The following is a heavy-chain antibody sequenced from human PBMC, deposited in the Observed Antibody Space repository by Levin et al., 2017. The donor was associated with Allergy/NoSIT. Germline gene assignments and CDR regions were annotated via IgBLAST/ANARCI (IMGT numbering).Heavy chain of an antibody. V-gene: IGHV1-24*01. Sequence: ASVKVSCKVSGYTLTELSMHWVRQAPGKGLEWMGGFDPEDGETIYAQKFQGRVTMTEDTSTDTAYMELSSLRSEDTAVYYCATRNQESSGWYGSGLDYWGQGTLVTVSS. CDR3: ATRNQESSGWYGSGLDY. CDR2: FDPEDGET. J-gene: IGHJ4*02. D-gene: IGHD6-19*01. CDR1: GYTLTELS.